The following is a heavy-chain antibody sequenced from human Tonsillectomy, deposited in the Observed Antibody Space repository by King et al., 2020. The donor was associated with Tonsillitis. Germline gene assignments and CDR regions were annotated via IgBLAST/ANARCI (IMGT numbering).Heavy chain of an antibody. CDR1: GFSLSTTLVG. Sequence: TLKESGPTLVKPTQTPTLTCSFSGFSLSTTLVGVAWIRQPPGKALEWLALIYWDDDKRYSPSLKTRHTIPKDTSKNQVVLTMTNMDPVDTATYYCAQPRGGSDAHVFDYWRQATLVPV. CDR3: AQPRGGSDAHVFDY. V-gene: IGHV2-5*02. CDR2: IYWDDDK. J-gene: IGHJ4*02. D-gene: IGHD2-21*02.